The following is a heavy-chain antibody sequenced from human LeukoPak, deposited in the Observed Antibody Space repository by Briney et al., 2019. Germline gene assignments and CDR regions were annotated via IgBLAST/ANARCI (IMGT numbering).Heavy chain of an antibody. CDR3: ARVPSIAAAGSWFDP. V-gene: IGHV4-31*03. J-gene: IGHJ5*02. Sequence: SETLSLTCTVSGGSISSAGYYWSWIRQHPGKGLEWIRYIYYSGSTYYNPSLKSRVTISVDTSKNQVSLKLSSVTAADTAVYYCARVPSIAAAGSWFDPWGQGTLVTVSS. CDR1: GGSISSAGYY. D-gene: IGHD6-13*01. CDR2: IYYSGST.